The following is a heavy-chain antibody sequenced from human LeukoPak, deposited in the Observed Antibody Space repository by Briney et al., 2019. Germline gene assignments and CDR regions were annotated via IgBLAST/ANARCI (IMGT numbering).Heavy chain of an antibody. Sequence: ASVKVSCKASGYTFTSYYMHWVRQAPGQGLEWMGIINPSGGSTSYAQKFQGRVTMTRDTSTSTVYMELSSLRSEDTAVYYCAREGNYYGSGSAFDIWGQGTMVTVSS. V-gene: IGHV1-46*01. CDR2: INPSGGST. J-gene: IGHJ3*02. D-gene: IGHD3-10*01. CDR1: GYTFTSYY. CDR3: AREGNYYGSGSAFDI.